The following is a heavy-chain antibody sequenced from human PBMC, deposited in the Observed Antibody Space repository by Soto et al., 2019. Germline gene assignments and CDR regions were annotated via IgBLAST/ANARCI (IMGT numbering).Heavy chain of an antibody. CDR3: ARDFSYDILPGVAFDI. V-gene: IGHV1-2*04. CDR1: GYTFTGYY. J-gene: IGHJ3*02. D-gene: IGHD3-9*01. Sequence: GASVKVSCKASGYTFTGYYMHWVRQAPGQGLEWMGWINPNSGGTNYAQKFQGWVTMTRDTSISTACMELSRLRSDDTAVYYCARDFSYDILPGVAFDIWGQGTMVTVSS. CDR2: INPNSGGT.